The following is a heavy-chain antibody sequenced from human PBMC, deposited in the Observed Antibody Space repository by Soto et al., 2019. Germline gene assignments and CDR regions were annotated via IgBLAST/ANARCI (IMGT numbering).Heavy chain of an antibody. Sequence: QVQLVQSGAEVKKPGASVKVSCKASGYTFASYAMHWVRQAPGQRLEWMGWINAGNGDTKYSQKLQGRVTITRDTSASTAYMELSSLRSEDTAVYYCARVHLDGFKPYYYGMDVWGQGTTVTVSS. CDR3: ARVHLDGFKPYYYGMDV. J-gene: IGHJ6*02. V-gene: IGHV1-3*01. CDR2: INAGNGDT. CDR1: GYTFASYA.